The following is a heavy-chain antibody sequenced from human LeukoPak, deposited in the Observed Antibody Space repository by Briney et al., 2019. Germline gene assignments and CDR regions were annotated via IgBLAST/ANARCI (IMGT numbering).Heavy chain of an antibody. CDR1: GFTVTSNY. Sequence: PGGSLSLSCAASGFTVTSNYMAWVRQAPGKGLEWVSFSSCGGNTYYADSVKDGFTISRDNSKNTVYHQRSGLRAEDTALYYCAREVRGYYFDYWGQGTLVTAPS. CDR2: SSCGGNT. CDR3: AREVRGYYFDY. D-gene: IGHD5-12*01. J-gene: IGHJ4*02. V-gene: IGHV3-53*01.